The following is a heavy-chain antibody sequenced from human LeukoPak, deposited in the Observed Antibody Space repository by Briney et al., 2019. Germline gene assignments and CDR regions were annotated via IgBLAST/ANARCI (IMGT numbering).Heavy chain of an antibody. Sequence: GGSLRLSCAASGLTFRNHAMNWVRQTPGKGLEWVSSISTDGGDTYYADSVKGRLTISRDTSKDTLYLQMNSLSAEDTAVYYCARCTKYTTGWCNWFDPWGQG. J-gene: IGHJ5*02. CDR3: ARCTKYTTGWCNWFDP. CDR2: ISTDGGDT. CDR1: GLTFRNHA. D-gene: IGHD6-19*01. V-gene: IGHV3-23*01.